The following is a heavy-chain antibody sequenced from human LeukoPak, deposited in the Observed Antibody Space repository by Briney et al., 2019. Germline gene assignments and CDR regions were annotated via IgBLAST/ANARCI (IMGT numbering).Heavy chain of an antibody. Sequence: ASVKVSCKASGGTFSSYAISWVRQAPGQGLEWMGGIIPIFGTASYAQKFQGRVTITADESTSTVYMELSSLRSEDTAVYYCARASYSSGWYYYYYGMDVWGQGTTVTVSS. CDR1: GGTFSSYA. CDR3: ARASYSSGWYYYYYGMDV. V-gene: IGHV1-69*13. CDR2: IIPIFGTA. J-gene: IGHJ6*02. D-gene: IGHD6-19*01.